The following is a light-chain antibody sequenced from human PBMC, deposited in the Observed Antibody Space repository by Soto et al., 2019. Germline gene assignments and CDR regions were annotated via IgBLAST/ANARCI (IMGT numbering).Light chain of an antibody. CDR2: GAS. V-gene: IGKV3-15*01. Sequence: EIVMTQSPATLSVSPVESATLSCRASQSVSNNLTWYQQKPGQPPRLLIYGASTRATGVPGRFSGSGSGTEFTLTISSLQSEDFAVYYCQQYSDWWTFGQGTKVDI. J-gene: IGKJ1*01. CDR1: QSVSNN. CDR3: QQYSDWWT.